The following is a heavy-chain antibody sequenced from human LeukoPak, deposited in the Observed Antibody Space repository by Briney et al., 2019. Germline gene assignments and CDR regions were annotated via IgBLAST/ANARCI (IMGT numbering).Heavy chain of an antibody. CDR3: ARDPPSAFREARTMTDIDY. V-gene: IGHV3-48*01. CDR1: GFTFSTYT. D-gene: IGHD3-22*01. CDR2: ISSSSSTI. J-gene: IGHJ4*02. Sequence: GGSLRLSCAASGFTFSTYTMTWVRQAPGKGLEWVSYISSSSSTIHYADSVKGRFTISRDNAKNSLYLQMNSLRAEDTAVYYCARDPPSAFREARTMTDIDYWGQGTLVTVSS.